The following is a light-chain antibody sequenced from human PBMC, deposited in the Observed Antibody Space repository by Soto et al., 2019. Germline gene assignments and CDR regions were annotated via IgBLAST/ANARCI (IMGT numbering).Light chain of an antibody. CDR2: EGS. V-gene: IGLV2-23*01. Sequence: QSALTQPASFSGSPGQSITISCTGTSSDVGSYNLVSWYQQHPGKAPKLMIYEGSKRPSGVSNRFSGSKSGNTASLTISGLQAEDEADYYRCSYAGSSTYVLGSWTKVTVL. CDR1: SSDVGSYNL. J-gene: IGLJ1*01. CDR3: CSYAGSSTYV.